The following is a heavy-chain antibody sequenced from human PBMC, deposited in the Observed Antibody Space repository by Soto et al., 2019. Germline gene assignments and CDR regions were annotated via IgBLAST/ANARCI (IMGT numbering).Heavy chain of an antibody. Sequence: PSETLSLTCAVSGYSISSGYYWGWILQPPWKGLEWIGSIYHSGSTYYNPSLKSRVTISVDTSKNQFSLKLSSVTAADTAVYYCARELGSFGFDYWGQGTLVTVSS. CDR2: IYHSGST. CDR1: GYSISSGYY. V-gene: IGHV4-38-2*02. J-gene: IGHJ4*02. D-gene: IGHD3-16*01. CDR3: ARELGSFGFDY.